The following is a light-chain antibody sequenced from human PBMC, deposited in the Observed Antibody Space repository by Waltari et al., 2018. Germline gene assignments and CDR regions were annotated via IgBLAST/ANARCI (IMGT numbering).Light chain of an antibody. CDR2: DAA. Sequence: EIVLTQSPATLSLSPGERATLYCRASHSVNWYLAWYQQRPGQAPRLLIYDAANRATGIPARFSGSGSETDFTLTISSLQPEDSAVYYCQQRRNWPLTFGGGTKVEIK. V-gene: IGKV3-11*01. CDR3: QQRRNWPLT. J-gene: IGKJ4*01. CDR1: HSVNWY.